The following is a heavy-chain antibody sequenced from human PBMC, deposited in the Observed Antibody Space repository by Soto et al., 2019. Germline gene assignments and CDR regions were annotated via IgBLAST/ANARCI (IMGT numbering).Heavy chain of an antibody. CDR2: IIPISATE. J-gene: IGHJ5*02. CDR3: ARGEVWSGYNNFFEP. CDR1: GYTFTSYY. V-gene: IGHV1-69*13. D-gene: IGHD3-3*01. Sequence: SVKVSFKASGYTFTSYYMHWVRQAPGQGLEWMGGIIPISATEKIAQKFQGRVTLTADEATSTAYMELNSLTSDDTAVYYCARGEVWSGYNNFFEPWGQGTLVTVSS.